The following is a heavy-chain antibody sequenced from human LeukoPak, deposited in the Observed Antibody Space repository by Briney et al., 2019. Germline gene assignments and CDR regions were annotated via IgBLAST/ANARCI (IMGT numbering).Heavy chain of an antibody. CDR2: ISSSGSIM. CDR1: GFTFSSFQ. Sequence: PGGSLRLSCVASGFTFSSFQMNWVRQAPGKGLEWVSYISSSGSIMFYADSVKGRFTISRDNAKNSLYLHMNSLRAEDTAVYYCARTPTYYDILTDYPYYCDYWGQGTLVTVSS. V-gene: IGHV3-48*03. CDR3: ARTPTYYDILTDYPYYCDY. D-gene: IGHD3-9*01. J-gene: IGHJ4*02.